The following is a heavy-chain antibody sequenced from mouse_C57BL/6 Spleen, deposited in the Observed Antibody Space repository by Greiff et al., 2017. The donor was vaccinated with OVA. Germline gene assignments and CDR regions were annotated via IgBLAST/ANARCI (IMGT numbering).Heavy chain of an antibody. Sequence: VQLQQSGAELVKPGASVKLSCTASGFNIKDYYMHWVKQRTEQGLEWIGRIDPEDGETKYAPKFQGKATITADTSSNTAYLQLRSLTSEDTAVFYCARATLTTVVATDAMDYCGEGTSVTVSS. CDR3: ARATLTTVVATDAMDY. D-gene: IGHD1-1*01. CDR1: GFNIKDYY. CDR2: IDPEDGET. J-gene: IGHJ4*01. V-gene: IGHV14-2*01.